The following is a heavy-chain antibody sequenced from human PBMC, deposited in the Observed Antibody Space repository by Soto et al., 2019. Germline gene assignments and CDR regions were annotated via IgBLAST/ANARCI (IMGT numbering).Heavy chain of an antibody. Sequence: ASVKVSCKASGYTFTSYDINWVRQATGQGLEWMGWMNPNSGNTGYAQKFQGRVTMTRNTSISTAYMELSSLRSEDTAVYYCARGNGPYYYYYMDVWGKGTTVTVSS. CDR2: MNPNSGNT. CDR1: GYTFTSYD. J-gene: IGHJ6*03. CDR3: ARGNGPYYYYYMDV. V-gene: IGHV1-8*01. D-gene: IGHD1-1*01.